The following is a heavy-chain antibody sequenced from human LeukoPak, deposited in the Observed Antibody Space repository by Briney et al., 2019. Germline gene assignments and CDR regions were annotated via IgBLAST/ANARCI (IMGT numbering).Heavy chain of an antibody. J-gene: IGHJ4*02. D-gene: IGHD4-17*01. Sequence: GGSLRLSCAAPGFTFSSYWMIWVRQAPGKGLEWVANINQGGSEKYYLDSVKGRFTISRDNADNSLYLQMHSLRAEDTAVYYCATNTRAYAVLLAYWGQGTLVTASS. CDR3: ATNTRAYAVLLAY. CDR1: GFTFSSYW. CDR2: INQGGSEK. V-gene: IGHV3-7*01.